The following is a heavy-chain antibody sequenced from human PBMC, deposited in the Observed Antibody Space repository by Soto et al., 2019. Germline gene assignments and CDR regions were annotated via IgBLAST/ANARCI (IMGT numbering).Heavy chain of an antibody. CDR2: ISSSGSYT. J-gene: IGHJ4*02. Sequence: QVQLVESGGGLVKPGGSLRLSCAASGFTFSDYYMSWIRQAPGKGLEWVSYISSSGSYTNYADSVKGRFTISRDNAKNSLYVQMHSLRVEDTAVYYCASRAPSRYYYDYWGQGTLVTVSS. CDR1: GFTFSDYY. CDR3: ASRAPSRYYYDY. D-gene: IGHD3-22*01. V-gene: IGHV3-11*05.